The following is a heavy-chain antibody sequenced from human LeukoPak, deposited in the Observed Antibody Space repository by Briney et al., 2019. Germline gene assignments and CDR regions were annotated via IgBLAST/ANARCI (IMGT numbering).Heavy chain of an antibody. J-gene: IGHJ5*02. Sequence: GGSLTLSCAASVFTFDDYGMSWVRRAPGRGLQCVSGINWSGGSTGYADTVKGRFIVSRDNAKNSLYLQMNSLRAEDTALYYCARDPYYYGSGTPDRLPGDPWGQGTLVTVSS. V-gene: IGHV3-20*04. CDR2: INWSGGST. D-gene: IGHD3-10*01. CDR1: VFTFDDYG. CDR3: ARDPYYYGSGTPDRLPGDP.